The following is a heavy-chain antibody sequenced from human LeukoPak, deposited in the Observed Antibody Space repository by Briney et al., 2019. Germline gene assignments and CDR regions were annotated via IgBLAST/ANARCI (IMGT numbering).Heavy chain of an antibody. Sequence: ASVKVSCKASGYTFTSYGINWVRQATGQGLEWMGWMNPNSGNTGYAQKFQGRVTMTRNTSISTAYMELSSLRSGDTAVYYCARNGPSSSWYGGGYWGQGTLVTVSS. J-gene: IGHJ4*02. CDR3: ARNGPSSSWYGGGY. D-gene: IGHD6-13*01. CDR2: MNPNSGNT. V-gene: IGHV1-8*02. CDR1: GYTFTSYG.